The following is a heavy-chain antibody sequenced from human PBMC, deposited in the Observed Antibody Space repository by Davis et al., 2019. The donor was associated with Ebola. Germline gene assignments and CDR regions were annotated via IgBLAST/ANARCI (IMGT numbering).Heavy chain of an antibody. CDR1: GGSISSYY. V-gene: IGHV4-59*01. CDR2: IYYSGGT. D-gene: IGHD2-2*01. CDR3: ARGKSSTSRY. J-gene: IGHJ4*02. Sequence: MPSETLSLTCTVSGGSISSYYWSWIRQPPGKGLEWIGYIYYSGGTNYNPSLKSRVTISVDTSKNQFSLKLSSVTAADTAVYYCARGKSSTSRYWGQGTLVTVSS.